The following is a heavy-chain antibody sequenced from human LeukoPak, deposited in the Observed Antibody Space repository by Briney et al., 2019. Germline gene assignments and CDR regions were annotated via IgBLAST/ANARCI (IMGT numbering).Heavy chain of an antibody. CDR2: IIPIFGTA. J-gene: IGHJ4*02. V-gene: IGHV1-69*05. Sequence: SVKVSCKASGGTFSSYAISWVPQAPGQGLEWMGGIIPIFGTANYAQKFQGRVTITTDESTSTAYMELSSLRSEDTAVYYCASPIVATIPSLDYWGQGTLVTVSS. D-gene: IGHD5-12*01. CDR1: GGTFSSYA. CDR3: ASPIVATIPSLDY.